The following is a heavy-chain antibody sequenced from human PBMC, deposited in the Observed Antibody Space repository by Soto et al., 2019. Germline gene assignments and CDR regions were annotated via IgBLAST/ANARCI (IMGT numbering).Heavy chain of an antibody. J-gene: IGHJ6*03. D-gene: IGHD2-15*01. V-gene: IGHV4-59*01. CDR3: ARVGVVVAARRYYYYMDV. Sequence: SETLSLTCTVSGGSISSYYWSWIRQPPGKGLEWIGYIYYSGSTNYNPSLKSRVTISVDTSKNQFSLKLSSVTAADTAVYYCARVGVVVAARRYYYYMDVWGKGTTVTVSS. CDR2: IYYSGST. CDR1: GGSISSYY.